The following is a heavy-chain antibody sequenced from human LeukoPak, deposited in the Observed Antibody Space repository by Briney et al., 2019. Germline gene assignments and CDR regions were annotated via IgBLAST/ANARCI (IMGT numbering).Heavy chain of an antibody. D-gene: IGHD3-10*01. Sequence: VASVKVSCKASGYTFTSYGISWMRQAPGQGLEWMGWISAYNGNTNYAQKFQGRVTMTTDTSTSTAYMELRNLRSDDTAVYYCARRAGSYGSGTYYSYYFDYWGQGTLVTVSS. CDR3: ARRAGSYGSGTYYSYYFDY. J-gene: IGHJ4*02. CDR2: ISAYNGNT. CDR1: GYTFTSYG. V-gene: IGHV1-18*01.